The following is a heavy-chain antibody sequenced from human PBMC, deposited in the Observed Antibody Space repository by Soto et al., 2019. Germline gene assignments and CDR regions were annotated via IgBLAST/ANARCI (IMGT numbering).Heavy chain of an antibody. CDR1: GYSFTSYW. J-gene: IGHJ6*02. V-gene: IGHV5-51*01. Sequence: PGESLKISCKGSGYSFTSYWIGWVRQMPGKGLEWMGIIYPGDSDTRYSPSFQGQVTISADKSISTAYLQWSSLKASDTAMYYCARLGGMAGLVPYYYYGMDVWGQGTTVTVSS. D-gene: IGHD6-13*01. CDR2: IYPGDSDT. CDR3: ARLGGMAGLVPYYYYGMDV.